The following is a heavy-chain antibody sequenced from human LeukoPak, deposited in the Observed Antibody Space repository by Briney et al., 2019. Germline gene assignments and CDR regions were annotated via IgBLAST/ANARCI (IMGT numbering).Heavy chain of an antibody. Sequence: GGSLRLPCAASGFTFSSYWMHWVRQAPGKGLVWVSRINSDGSSTSYADSVKGRFTISRDNAKNTLYLQMNSLRAEDTAVYYCARGDYDFWSGYIVGYYFDYWGQGTLVTVSS. CDR2: INSDGSST. J-gene: IGHJ4*02. V-gene: IGHV3-74*01. CDR3: ARGDYDFWSGYIVGYYFDY. D-gene: IGHD3-3*01. CDR1: GFTFSSYW.